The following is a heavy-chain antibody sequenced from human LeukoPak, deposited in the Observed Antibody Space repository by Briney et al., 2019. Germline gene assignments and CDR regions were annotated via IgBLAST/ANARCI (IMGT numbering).Heavy chain of an antibody. CDR3: ARAAGWYDFDY. J-gene: IGHJ4*02. V-gene: IGHV1-18*04. CDR1: GYTFTGYY. CDR2: ISAYNGNT. Sequence: ASVKVSCKASGYTFTGYYMHWVRQAPGQGLEWMGWISAYNGNTNYAQKLQGRVTMTTDTSTSTAYMELRSLRSDDTAVYYCARAAGWYDFDYWGQGTLVTVSS. D-gene: IGHD6-19*01.